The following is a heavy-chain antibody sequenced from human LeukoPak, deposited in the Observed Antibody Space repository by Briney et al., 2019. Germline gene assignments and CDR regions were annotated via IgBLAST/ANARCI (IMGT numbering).Heavy chain of an antibody. D-gene: IGHD3-22*01. J-gene: IGHJ4*02. CDR2: IYHSGST. Sequence: SETPSLTCAVYGGSFSGYYWSWIRQPPGKGLEWIGEIYHSGSTNYNPSLKSRVTISVDKSKNQFSLKLSSVTAADTAVYYCATTDLDSSGYFDYWGQGTLVTVSS. CDR1: GGSFSGYY. V-gene: IGHV4-34*01. CDR3: ATTDLDSSGYFDY.